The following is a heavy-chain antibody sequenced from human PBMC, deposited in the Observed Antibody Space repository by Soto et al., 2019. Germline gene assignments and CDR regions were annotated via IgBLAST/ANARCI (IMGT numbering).Heavy chain of an antibody. CDR2: IKQDGSEK. D-gene: IGHD2-2*01. CDR1: GFTFSSYW. CDR3: AREDIVVVPAASDDYYYYGMDV. J-gene: IGHJ6*02. V-gene: IGHV3-7*05. Sequence: GGSLRLSCAASGFTFSSYWMSWVRQAPGKGLEWVANIKQDGSEKYYVDSVKGRFTISRDNAKNSLYLQMNSLRAEDTAVYYCAREDIVVVPAASDDYYYYGMDVWGQGTTVTVSS.